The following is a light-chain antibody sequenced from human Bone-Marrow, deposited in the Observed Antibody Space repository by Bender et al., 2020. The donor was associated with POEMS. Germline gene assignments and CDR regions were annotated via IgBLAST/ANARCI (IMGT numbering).Light chain of an antibody. CDR1: SSDVGGYNY. V-gene: IGLV2-23*02. CDR2: QVS. CDR3: CSYAGYSTVV. Sequence: QSALTQPASVSGSPGQSITISCTGASSDVGGYNYVSWYQQHPGKAPKLMIYQVSERPSGVPDRFSGSKSGNTASLTISGLQAEDEADYYCCSYAGYSTVVFGGGTKLTVL. J-gene: IGLJ2*01.